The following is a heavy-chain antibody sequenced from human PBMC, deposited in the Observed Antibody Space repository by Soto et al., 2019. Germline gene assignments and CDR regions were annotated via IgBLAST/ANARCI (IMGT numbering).Heavy chain of an antibody. CDR3: ARAVSSSPNRYYYYYYMDV. J-gene: IGHJ6*03. CDR2: ISSSSSYI. D-gene: IGHD6-6*01. CDR1: GFTFSSYS. V-gene: IGHV3-21*01. Sequence: GGSLRLSCAASGFTFSSYSMNWVRQAPGKGLEWVSSISSSSSYIYYADSVKGRFTISRDNAKNSLYLQMNSLRAEDMAVYYCARAVSSSPNRYYYYYYMDVWGKGTTVTVSS.